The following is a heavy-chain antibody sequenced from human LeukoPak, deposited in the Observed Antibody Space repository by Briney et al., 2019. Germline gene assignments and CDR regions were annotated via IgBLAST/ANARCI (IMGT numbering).Heavy chain of an antibody. V-gene: IGHV3-9*01. J-gene: IGHJ3*02. CDR3: AKGSGDCVTDAFDI. CDR2: ISWNSGSI. CDR1: GFTFDDYA. D-gene: IGHD2-21*02. Sequence: PGGSLRLSCAASGFTFDDYAMHWVRQAPGKGLEWVSGISWNSGSIGYADSVKGRFTISRDNAKNSLYLQMNSLRAEDTALYYCAKGSGDCVTDAFDIWGQGTMVTVSS.